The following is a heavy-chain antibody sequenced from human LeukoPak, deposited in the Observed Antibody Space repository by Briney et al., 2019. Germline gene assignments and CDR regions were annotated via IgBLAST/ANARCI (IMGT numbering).Heavy chain of an antibody. Sequence: GGSLRLSCAASGFTFSSYAMHWVRQAPGKGLEWVSSISSSSSYIYYADSVKGRFTISRDNAKNSLYLQMNSLRAEDTAVYYCARDHPYDFWSGYHGDYFDYWGQGTLVTVSS. CDR1: GFTFSSYA. V-gene: IGHV3-21*01. CDR2: ISSSSSYI. CDR3: ARDHPYDFWSGYHGDYFDY. J-gene: IGHJ4*02. D-gene: IGHD3-3*01.